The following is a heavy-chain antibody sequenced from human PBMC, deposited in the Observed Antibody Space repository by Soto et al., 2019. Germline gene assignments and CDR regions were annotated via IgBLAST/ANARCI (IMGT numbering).Heavy chain of an antibody. CDR2: INPILDST. J-gene: IGHJ4*02. CDR1: GYTFTNYY. D-gene: IGHD6-25*01. V-gene: IGHV1-46*04. Sequence: QVQLVQSGAEVKRPGASVKVSCKASGYTFTNYYMHWVRQAPGQGLEWVGRINPILDSTHYAQNLQGRVSITVDKSTDTAYLEVTSLRLEDTAIYFCATMKRARLDSWGRGTVVTVSS. CDR3: ATMKRARLDS.